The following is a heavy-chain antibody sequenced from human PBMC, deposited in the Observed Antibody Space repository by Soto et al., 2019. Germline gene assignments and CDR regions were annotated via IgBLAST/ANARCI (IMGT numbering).Heavy chain of an antibody. D-gene: IGHD4-17*01. J-gene: IGHJ6*02. Sequence: GGSLRLSCAASGFTFSSYAMSWVRQAPGKGLEWVSAISGSGGSTYYADSVKGRFTISRDNSKNTLYLQMNSLRAEDTAVYYCAKGPPEPVTTRHGMDVWGQGTTVTVSS. CDR1: GFTFSSYA. CDR3: AKGPPEPVTTRHGMDV. CDR2: ISGSGGST. V-gene: IGHV3-23*01.